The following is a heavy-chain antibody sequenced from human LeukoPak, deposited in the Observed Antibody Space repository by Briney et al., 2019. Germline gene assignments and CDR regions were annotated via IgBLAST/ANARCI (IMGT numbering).Heavy chain of an antibody. V-gene: IGHV1-69*05. CDR3: ARAGSDYDFWSGYLNQSPCDY. D-gene: IGHD3-3*01. Sequence: SVKVSCKASGGTFSSYAISWVRQAPGQGLEWMGGIIPIFGTANYAQKFQGRVTITTDESTSTAYMELSSLRSEDTAVYYCARAGSDYDFWSGYLNQSPCDYWGQGTLVTVSS. CDR2: IIPIFGTA. J-gene: IGHJ4*02. CDR1: GGTFSSYA.